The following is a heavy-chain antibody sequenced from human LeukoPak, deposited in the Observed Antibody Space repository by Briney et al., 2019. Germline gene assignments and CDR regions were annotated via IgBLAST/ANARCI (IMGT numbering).Heavy chain of an antibody. CDR2: IYTSGST. D-gene: IGHD3-16*02. Sequence: SETLSLTCTVSGGSISSYYRSWIREPAGKGLEWIGRIYTSGSTNYNPSLKSRVTMSVDTSKNQFSLKLSSVTAADTAVYYCARAWGSYRFNWFDPWGQGTLVTVSS. CDR1: GGSISSYY. CDR3: ARAWGSYRFNWFDP. V-gene: IGHV4-4*07. J-gene: IGHJ5*02.